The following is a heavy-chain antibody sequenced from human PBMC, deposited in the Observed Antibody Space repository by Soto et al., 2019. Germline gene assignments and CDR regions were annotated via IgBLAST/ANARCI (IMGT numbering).Heavy chain of an antibody. CDR1: GYTLTELS. D-gene: IGHD3-9*01. CDR3: ATAVKLRYFDWLNNWFDP. J-gene: IGHJ5*02. CDR2: FDPEDGET. V-gene: IGHV1-24*01. Sequence: ASVKVSCKVSGYTLTELSMHWVRQAPGKGLEWMGGFDPEDGETIYAQKFQGRVTMTEDTSTDTAYRELSSLRSEDTAVYYCATAVKLRYFDWLNNWFDPWGQGTLVTVSS.